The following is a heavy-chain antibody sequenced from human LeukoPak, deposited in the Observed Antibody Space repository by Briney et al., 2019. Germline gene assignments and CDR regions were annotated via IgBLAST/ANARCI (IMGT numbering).Heavy chain of an antibody. CDR1: GGSVRSDNY. CDR2: IYYSGSS. V-gene: IGHV4-61*01. Sequence: SETLSLTCAVSGGSVRSDNYWSWIRQPPGKGLEWIAYIYYSGSSNYNPSLQSRFTISVDTSKNQFSLKLNSVTAADTAVYYCARGRVGSSGWIQFDFWGQGTLVTVSS. CDR3: ARGRVGSSGWIQFDF. J-gene: IGHJ4*02. D-gene: IGHD6-19*01.